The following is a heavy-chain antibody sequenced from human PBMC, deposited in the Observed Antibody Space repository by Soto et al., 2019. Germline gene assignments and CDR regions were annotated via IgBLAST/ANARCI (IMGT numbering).Heavy chain of an antibody. D-gene: IGHD4-17*01. CDR3: AAHLKTTVTAYWYFDL. V-gene: IGHV4-34*01. CDR2: INHSGIT. Sequence: PSETLSLTCAFYGGSFSGYYWSWIRQPPGKGLEWIGEINHSGITNFNPSLKSRVSISVDTSKKQFSLKLSSVTAADTAVYYCAAHLKTTVTAYWYFDLWGRGTLVTVSS. J-gene: IGHJ2*01. CDR1: GGSFSGYY.